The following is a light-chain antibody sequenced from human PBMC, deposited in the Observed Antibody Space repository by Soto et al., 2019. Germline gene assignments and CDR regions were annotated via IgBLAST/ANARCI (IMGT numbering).Light chain of an antibody. V-gene: IGLV2-8*01. Sequence: QSALTQPPSASGSPGQSVTISCTGTKNDIGVYDFVSWYQHHPGKAPRLIIYEVVQRPSGVPDRFSGSKSGNTASLTVSGLQAADEADYFCKSYAGSNTYVFGSGTKVTDL. CDR1: KNDIGVYDF. J-gene: IGLJ1*01. CDR2: EVV. CDR3: KSYAGSNTYV.